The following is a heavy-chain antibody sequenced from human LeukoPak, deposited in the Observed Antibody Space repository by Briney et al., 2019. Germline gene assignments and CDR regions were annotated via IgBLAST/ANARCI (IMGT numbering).Heavy chain of an antibody. J-gene: IGHJ6*04. CDR3: ARENDSMDV. CDR2: IRYDGSNK. V-gene: IGHV3-30*02. Sequence: PGGSLKLSCAASGFTFSDYGMHWVRQAPGKGLEWVAFIRYDGSNKNYADSVKGRFTISRDNSKNTLYLQMNSLRAEDTAVYYCARENDSMDVWGKGTTVTVSS. CDR1: GFTFSDYG. D-gene: IGHD3-22*01.